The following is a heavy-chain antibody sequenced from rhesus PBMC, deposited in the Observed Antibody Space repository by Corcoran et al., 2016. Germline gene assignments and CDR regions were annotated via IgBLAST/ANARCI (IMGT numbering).Heavy chain of an antibody. D-gene: IGHD2-15*01. CDR3: ARGARSPIYFDY. J-gene: IGHJ4*01. Sequence: EVQLVESGGGLAKPGGSLRLSCAASGFTFSDYYLDWVRKAPGKGLAWVSRMSNGGGRTWYADSVKVRFTISRENAKNTLYLQMDGLRAEDTAVYYCARGARSPIYFDYWGQGVLVTVSS. CDR1: GFTFSDYY. CDR2: MSNGGGRT. V-gene: IGHV3-178*01.